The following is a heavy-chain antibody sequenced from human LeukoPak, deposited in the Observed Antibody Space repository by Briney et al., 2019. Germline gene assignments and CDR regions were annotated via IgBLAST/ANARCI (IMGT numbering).Heavy chain of an antibody. CDR2: MNPNSGNT. V-gene: IGHV1-8*01. J-gene: IGHJ5*02. D-gene: IGHD3-10*01. Sequence: ASVKVSCKASGYTFTSYDINWVRQATGQGLEWMGWMNPNSGNTGYAQKFQGRVTMTRNTSISTAYMELSSLRSEDTAVYYCARKRRITMVRGAGIYNWFDPWGQGTLVTVSS. CDR3: ARKRRITMVRGAGIYNWFDP. CDR1: GYTFTSYD.